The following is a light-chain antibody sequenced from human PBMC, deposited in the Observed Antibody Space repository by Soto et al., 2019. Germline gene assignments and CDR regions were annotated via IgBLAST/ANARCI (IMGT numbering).Light chain of an antibody. J-gene: IGKJ5*01. CDR1: QSLVYSDGDTY. V-gene: IGKV2-30*01. CDR3: MQNTHWPIT. CDR2: QVS. Sequence: DVMMCQSPLSLPVTLGQPASISCSSSQSLVYSDGDTYLSWFQQRPGQSPRRLLSQVSNRDSGVPDRFSGSGSGTDFTLKISSVEADDVAVYYCMQNTHWPITFGQGTRLEIK.